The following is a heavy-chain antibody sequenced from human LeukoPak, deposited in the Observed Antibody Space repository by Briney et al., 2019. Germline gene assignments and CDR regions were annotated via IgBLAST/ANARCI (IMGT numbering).Heavy chain of an antibody. J-gene: IGHJ3*02. CDR3: ARGRQQLAYDAFDI. D-gene: IGHD6-13*01. V-gene: IGHV3-33*01. CDR1: GFTFSSYG. CDR2: IWYDGSNK. Sequence: GSLRLSCAASGFTFSSYGMHWVRQAPGKGLEWVAVIWYDGSNKYYADSVKGRFTISRDNSKNTLYLQMNSLRAEDTAVYYCARGRQQLAYDAFDIWGQGTMVTVSS.